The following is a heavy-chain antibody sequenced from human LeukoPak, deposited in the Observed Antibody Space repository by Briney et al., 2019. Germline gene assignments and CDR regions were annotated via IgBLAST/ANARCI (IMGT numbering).Heavy chain of an antibody. J-gene: IGHJ5*02. CDR2: IIPIFGTA. CDR3: ARERAPPNWFDP. Sequence: EASVKVSCKASGGTFSSYAISWVRQAPGQGLEWMGGIIPIFGTANYAQKFQGRVTITADESTSTAYMELSSLRSEDTAVYYCARERAPPNWFDPWGQGTLVTVSS. V-gene: IGHV1-69*13. CDR1: GGTFSSYA.